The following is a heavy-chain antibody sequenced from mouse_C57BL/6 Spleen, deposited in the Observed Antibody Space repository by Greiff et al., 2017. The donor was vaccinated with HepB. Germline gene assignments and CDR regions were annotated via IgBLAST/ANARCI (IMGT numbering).Heavy chain of an antibody. CDR2: INPSSGYT. CDR3: ARGGGAWFAY. J-gene: IGHJ3*01. V-gene: IGHV1-7*01. Sequence: QVQLQQSGAELAKPGASVKLSCKASGYTFTSYWMHWVKQRPGQGLEWIGYINPSSGYTKYNQKFKDKATLTAYKSSSTAYMQLSSLTYEDSAVYYCARGGGAWFAYWGQGTLVTVSA. CDR1: GYTFTSYW.